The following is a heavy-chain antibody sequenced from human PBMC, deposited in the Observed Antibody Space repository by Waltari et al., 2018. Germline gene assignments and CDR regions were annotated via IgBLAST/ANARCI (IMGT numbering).Heavy chain of an antibody. CDR2: IIPIFGTA. V-gene: IGHV1-69*05. CDR3: ARVGLGVVVPAAISNWFDP. CDR1: GGTFSSYA. J-gene: IGHJ5*02. D-gene: IGHD2-2*02. Sequence: QVQLVQSGAEVKKPGSSVKVSCKASGGTFSSYAISWVRQAPGQGLEWMGGIIPIFGTANYAQEFQGRVTITSDESTSTAYMELSSLRSEDTAVYYCARVGLGVVVPAAISNWFDPWGQGTLVTVSS.